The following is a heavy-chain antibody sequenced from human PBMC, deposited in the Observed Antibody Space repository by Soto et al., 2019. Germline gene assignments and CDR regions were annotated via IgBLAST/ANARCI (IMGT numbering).Heavy chain of an antibody. CDR2: IKQDGSEK. Sequence: GGFLRLSCAASGFTFSSYWMSWVRQAPGKGLEWVANIKQDGSEKYYVDSVKGRFTISRDNAKNSLYLQMNSLRAEDTAVYYCARVSWKPPFDYWGQGTLVTVSS. CDR1: GFTFSSYW. D-gene: IGHD1-1*01. J-gene: IGHJ4*02. V-gene: IGHV3-7*01. CDR3: ARVSWKPPFDY.